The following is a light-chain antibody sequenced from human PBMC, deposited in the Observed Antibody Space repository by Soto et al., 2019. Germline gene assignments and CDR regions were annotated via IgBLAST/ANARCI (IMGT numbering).Light chain of an antibody. CDR2: WAS. Sequence: DILMTQSPDSLVVSLGERATINCKSSQSVLYIPTNKNYLAWYQQKPGQPPKLLIYWASTRESGVPDRFSGSGSGTDFTLTISSLQAEDVAVYYCQHYGSSRTFGQGTKVEIK. J-gene: IGKJ1*01. V-gene: IGKV4-1*01. CDR3: QHYGSSRT. CDR1: QSVLYIPTNKNY.